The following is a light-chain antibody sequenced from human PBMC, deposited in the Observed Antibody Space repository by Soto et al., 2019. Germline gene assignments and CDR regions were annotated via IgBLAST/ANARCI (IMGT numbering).Light chain of an antibody. CDR1: QVVSSSY. CDR2: GAS. V-gene: IGKV3-15*01. Sequence: ARGERGTRACGGSQVVSSSYLAWYQQKPGQAPRLLIYGASTRATGIPVRFSGSVCVTEFTLTTSSLQSEDFAVYYFQEYSNGPAQTFGQGTKVDIK. J-gene: IGKJ1*01. CDR3: QEYSNGPAQT.